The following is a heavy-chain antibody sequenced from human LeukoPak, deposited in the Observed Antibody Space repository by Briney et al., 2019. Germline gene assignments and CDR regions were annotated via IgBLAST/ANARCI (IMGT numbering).Heavy chain of an antibody. CDR3: ARVRGGYYFDY. D-gene: IGHD3-10*01. CDR1: GFTFSSYS. V-gene: IGHV3-48*02. J-gene: IGHJ4*02. Sequence: GGSLRLSCAASGFTFSSYSMAWVRQAPGKGPEWVSYITTSGSSIYYVDSVKGRFTISRDNAKNSLYLQMNSLRDDDTAMYYCARVRGGYYFDYWGQGTLVTVSS. CDR2: ITTSGSSI.